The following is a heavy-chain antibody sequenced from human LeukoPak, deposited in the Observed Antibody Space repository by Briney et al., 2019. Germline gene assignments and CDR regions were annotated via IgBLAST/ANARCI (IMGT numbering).Heavy chain of an antibody. CDR1: GGSISSYY. CDR2: IYYSGST. V-gene: IGHV4-59*01. CDR3: AREGGGNFDY. Sequence: SETLSLTCTVSGGSISSYYWSWIRQPPGKGLEWIGYIYYSGSTNYNPSLKSRVTISVDTSKSQFSLKLSSVTAADTAVYYCAREGGGNFDYWGQGTLVTVSS. J-gene: IGHJ4*02. D-gene: IGHD3-16*01.